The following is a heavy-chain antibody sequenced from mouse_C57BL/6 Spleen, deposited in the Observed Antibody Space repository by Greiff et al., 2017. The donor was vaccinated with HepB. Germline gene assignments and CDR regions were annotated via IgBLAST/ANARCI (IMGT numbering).Heavy chain of an antibody. CDR1: GYAFSSSW. V-gene: IGHV1-82*01. Sequence: VQLQQSGPELVKPGASVKISCKASGYAFSSSWMNWVKQRPGKGLEWIGRIYPGDGDTNYNGKFKGKATLTADKSSSTAYMQLSSLTSEDSAVYFGARRGPYGNYAMDYWGQGTSVTVSS. D-gene: IGHD2-1*01. CDR2: IYPGDGDT. J-gene: IGHJ4*01. CDR3: ARRGPYGNYAMDY.